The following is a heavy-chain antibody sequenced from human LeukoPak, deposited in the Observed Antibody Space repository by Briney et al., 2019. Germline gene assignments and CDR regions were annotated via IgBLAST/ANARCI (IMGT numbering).Heavy chain of an antibody. CDR1: GVSISTGGYY. D-gene: IGHD3-22*01. CDR2: IYYSGST. V-gene: IGHV4-31*03. CDR3: ARAAPNYYDSSGSLRNPYFDY. J-gene: IGHJ4*02. Sequence: KTSETLSLTCTVSGVSISTGGYYWSWIRQHPGKGLEWIGNIYYSGSTYYSPSLKSRVTMSVDTSKNQFSLTLISVTAADTAVYFCARAAPNYYDSSGSLRNPYFDYWGQGTLVTVSS.